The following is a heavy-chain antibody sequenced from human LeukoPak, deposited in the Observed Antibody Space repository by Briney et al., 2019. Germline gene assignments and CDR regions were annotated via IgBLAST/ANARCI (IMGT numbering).Heavy chain of an antibody. D-gene: IGHD6-13*01. Sequence: GASVKVSCKASGYTFTGYYIHWVRQAPGQGLEWVGWINPNSGDTNYAQKFQGRVTMTRDTSISTAYMELSRLRSDDTAVYYCARETVPAIAAPRGLNYWGQGTLVTVSS. V-gene: IGHV1-2*02. CDR1: GYTFTGYY. J-gene: IGHJ4*02. CDR2: INPNSGDT. CDR3: ARETVPAIAAPRGLNY.